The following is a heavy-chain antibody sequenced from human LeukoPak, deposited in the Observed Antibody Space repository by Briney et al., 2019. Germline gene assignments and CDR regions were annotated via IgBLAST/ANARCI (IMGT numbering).Heavy chain of an antibody. CDR2: IYSGGST. CDR3: AKHILMYYDSSGYSSDAFDI. D-gene: IGHD3-22*01. CDR1: GFTVSSNY. J-gene: IGHJ3*02. Sequence: GGSLRLSCAASGFTVSSNYMSWVRQAPGKGLEWVSVIYSGGSTYYADSVKGRFTISGDNSKNTLYLQMNSLRAEDTAVYYCAKHILMYYDSSGYSSDAFDIWGQGTMVTVSS. V-gene: IGHV3-53*01.